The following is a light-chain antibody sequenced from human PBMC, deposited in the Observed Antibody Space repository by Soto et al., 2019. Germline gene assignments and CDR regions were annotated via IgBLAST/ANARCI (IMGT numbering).Light chain of an antibody. Sequence: QSVLTQPASVSGSPGQSITISCTGTSSDVGGYNYVSWYQQHAGKAPKLMIYEVSNRPSGVSNRFSGSKSGNTASLTISGLQPGDEADYYCSSYTTSTSYVFGTGTKLTVL. V-gene: IGLV2-14*01. J-gene: IGLJ1*01. CDR3: SSYTTSTSYV. CDR2: EVS. CDR1: SSDVGGYNY.